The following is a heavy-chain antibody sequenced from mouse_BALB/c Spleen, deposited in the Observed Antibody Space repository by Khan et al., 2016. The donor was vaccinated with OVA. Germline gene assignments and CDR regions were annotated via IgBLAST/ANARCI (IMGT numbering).Heavy chain of an antibody. J-gene: IGHJ2*01. CDR3: SRIKKIVATYFDY. V-gene: IGHV1S81*02. CDR1: GYTFTSYW. D-gene: IGHD1-1*01. Sequence: VQLQQSGAELVKAGASVKMSCKASGYTFTSYWKHWVKQRLGKGLEWFAETNPTNGRTYYNEKYKSKATLNVDKSYSTAYMLLSGPTFEDSSVYYCSRIKKIVATYFDYWGQGTTLTVSS. CDR2: TNPTNGRT.